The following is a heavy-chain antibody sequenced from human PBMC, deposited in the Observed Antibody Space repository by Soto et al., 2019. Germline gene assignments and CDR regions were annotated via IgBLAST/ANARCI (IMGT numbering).Heavy chain of an antibody. CDR1: GGSISSSSYY. V-gene: IGHV4-39*07. D-gene: IGHD2-2*01. CDR3: ARVPDR. CDR2: VYYSGTT. Sequence: PSETLSLTCTVSGGSISSSSYYWAWVRQPPGKGLEWIGSVYYSGTTYYNPSLKSRVTISVDRSKNQFSLKLSSVTAADTAVYYCARVPDRWGQGTLVTVSS. J-gene: IGHJ5*02.